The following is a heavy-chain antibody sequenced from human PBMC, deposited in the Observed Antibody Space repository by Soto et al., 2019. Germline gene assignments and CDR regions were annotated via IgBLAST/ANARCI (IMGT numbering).Heavy chain of an antibody. CDR3: AKDPGTTVPEDMYFDD. Sequence: HPGGSLRVSCAASGFTFSNYAMSWVRQAPGKGLEWVSAISGSGGSTYYSDSVKGRFTISRDNSKNTLYLQMNSLRAEDTAVYYCAKDPGTTVPEDMYFDDWGQVPLVTVSS. V-gene: IGHV3-23*01. CDR1: GFTFSNYA. J-gene: IGHJ4*02. CDR2: ISGSGGST. D-gene: IGHD4-17*01.